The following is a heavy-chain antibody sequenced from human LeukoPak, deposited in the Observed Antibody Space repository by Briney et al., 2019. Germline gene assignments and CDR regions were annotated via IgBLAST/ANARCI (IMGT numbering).Heavy chain of an antibody. Sequence: GGSLRLSCAASGFTFSSYNMNWVRRAPGKGLEWVSSISSSTSYIYYADSVKGRFTISRDNAKNSLYLQMNSLRAEDTAVYYCARASSSWYSKYWGQGTLVTVSS. CDR3: ARASSSWYSKY. D-gene: IGHD6-13*01. J-gene: IGHJ4*02. CDR1: GFTFSSYN. V-gene: IGHV3-21*01. CDR2: ISSSTSYI.